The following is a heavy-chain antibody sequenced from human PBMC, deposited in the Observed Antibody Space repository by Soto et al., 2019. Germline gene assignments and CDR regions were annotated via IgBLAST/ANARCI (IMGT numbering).Heavy chain of an antibody. CDR1: GCTFSSYT. CDR2: IIPILGIA. J-gene: IGHJ6*03. D-gene: IGHD2-2*01. V-gene: IGHV1-69*02. Sequence: SVKVSCKASGCTFSSYTISWVRQAPGQGLEWMGRIIPILGIANYAQKFQGRVTITADKSTSTAYMELSSLRSEDTAVYYCARARYCSSTSCSDYYYYYMDVWGKGTTVTVSS. CDR3: ARARYCSSTSCSDYYYYYMDV.